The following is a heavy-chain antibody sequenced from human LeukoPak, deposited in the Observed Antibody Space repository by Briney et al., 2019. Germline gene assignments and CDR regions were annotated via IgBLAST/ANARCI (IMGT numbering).Heavy chain of an antibody. CDR1: GYTFTSYG. CDR2: ISAYNGNT. Sequence: ASVKVSCKASGYTFTSYGISWVRQAPGQGLGWMGWISAYNGNTNYAQKLQGRVTMTTDTSTSTAYMELRSLRSDDTAVYYCARDIPTRGSDYYDILTGYQTAGAFDIWGQGTMVTVSS. V-gene: IGHV1-18*01. D-gene: IGHD3-9*01. J-gene: IGHJ3*02. CDR3: ARDIPTRGSDYYDILTGYQTAGAFDI.